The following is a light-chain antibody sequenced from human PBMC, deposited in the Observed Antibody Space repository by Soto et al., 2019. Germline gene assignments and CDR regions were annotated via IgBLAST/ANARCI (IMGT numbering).Light chain of an antibody. J-gene: IGLJ1*01. V-gene: IGLV4-69*01. Sequence: QAVVTQSPSASASLGASVKLTCTLSSGHSSYAIAWHQQQPEKGPRYLMKVNSDGSHSKGDGIPDRFSGSSSGAERYLTISSLQSEDEADYYCQTWGTGIPGVFGSGTKVTVL. CDR1: SGHSSYA. CDR2: VNSDGSH. CDR3: QTWGTGIPGV.